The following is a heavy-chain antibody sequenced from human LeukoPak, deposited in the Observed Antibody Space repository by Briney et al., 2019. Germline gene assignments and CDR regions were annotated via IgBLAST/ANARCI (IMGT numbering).Heavy chain of an antibody. Sequence: SVKVSCKSSGGTFSSYAISWVRQAPGQGLEWMGRIIPIFGTANYAQKFQGRVTITTDESTSTAYMELSSLRSEDTAVYYCASHPYYDSSGTNAGYWGQGTLVTVSS. V-gene: IGHV1-69*05. D-gene: IGHD3-22*01. CDR1: GGTFSSYA. J-gene: IGHJ4*02. CDR2: IIPIFGTA. CDR3: ASHPYYDSSGTNAGY.